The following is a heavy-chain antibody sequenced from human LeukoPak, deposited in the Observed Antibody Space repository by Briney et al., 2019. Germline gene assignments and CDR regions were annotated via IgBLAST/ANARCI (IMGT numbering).Heavy chain of an antibody. J-gene: IGHJ4*02. CDR3: ARRLDDYGDYGLFDY. CDR2: INSDGSST. CDR1: GFTFSSYW. Sequence: GGSLRLSCAASGFTFSSYWMHWVRQAPGKGLVWVSRINSDGSSTSYADSVKGRFTISRDNAKNTLYLQMNSLRAEDTAVYYCARRLDDYGDYGLFDYWGQGTLVTVSS. D-gene: IGHD4-17*01. V-gene: IGHV3-74*01.